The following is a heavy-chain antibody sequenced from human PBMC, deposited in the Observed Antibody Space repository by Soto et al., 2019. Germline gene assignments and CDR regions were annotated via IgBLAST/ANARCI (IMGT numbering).Heavy chain of an antibody. V-gene: IGHV4-34*01. J-gene: IGHJ6*02. CDR1: GGSSSGYY. CDR3: ARLTYYYYGMDV. Sequence: SETLSLTCAVYGGSSSGYYWSWIRQPPGKGLEWIGEINHSGSTNYNPSLKSRVTISVDTSKNQFSLKLSSVTAADTAVYYCARLTYYYYGMDVWGQGTTVTVSS. CDR2: INHSGST.